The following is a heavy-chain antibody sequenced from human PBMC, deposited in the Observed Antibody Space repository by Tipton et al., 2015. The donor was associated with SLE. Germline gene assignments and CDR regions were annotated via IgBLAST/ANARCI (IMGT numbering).Heavy chain of an antibody. Sequence: QLVQSGAEVKKPGASVTVSCQASGYTFTDFGVTWVRQAPGQGLEWVGWLNPNLGGTNYAQKFQGRLTMTRDTSISTAYMELSSLTSDDTALYFCARETGSDAFDLWGQGTMVTVSS. D-gene: IGHD3-9*01. V-gene: IGHV1-2*02. CDR3: ARETGSDAFDL. CDR1: GYTFTDFG. CDR2: LNPNLGGT. J-gene: IGHJ3*01.